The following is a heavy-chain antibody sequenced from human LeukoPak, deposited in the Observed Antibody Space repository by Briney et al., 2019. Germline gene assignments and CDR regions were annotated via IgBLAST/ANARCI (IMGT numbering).Heavy chain of an antibody. V-gene: IGHV3-53*01. D-gene: IGHD3-3*01. Sequence: PGGSLRLSCEASGFTFSKAWMSWVRQAPGKGLEWVSVIYSGGSTYYADSVKGRFTISRDNSKNTLYLQMNSLRAEDTAVYYCARVFSLRDYWGQGTLVTVSS. CDR2: IYSGGST. CDR3: ARVFSLRDY. J-gene: IGHJ4*02. CDR1: GFTFSKAW.